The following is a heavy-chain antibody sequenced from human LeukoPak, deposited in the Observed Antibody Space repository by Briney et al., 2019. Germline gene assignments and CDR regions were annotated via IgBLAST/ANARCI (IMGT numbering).Heavy chain of an antibody. V-gene: IGHV1-69*13. CDR3: ARAFGLEQNWFDP. CDR2: IIPIFGTA. D-gene: IGHD1/OR15-1a*01. CDR1: GGTFSSYA. Sequence: ASVKVSCKASGGTFSSYAISWVRQAPGQGLEWRGGIIPIFGTANYAQKFQGRVTITADESTSTAYMELSSLSSEDAAVYYCARAFGLEQNWFDPWGQGTLVTVSS. J-gene: IGHJ5*02.